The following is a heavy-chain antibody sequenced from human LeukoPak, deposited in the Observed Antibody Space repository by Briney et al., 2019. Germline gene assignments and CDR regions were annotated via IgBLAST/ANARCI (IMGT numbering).Heavy chain of an antibody. V-gene: IGHV3-74*01. J-gene: IGHJ4*02. D-gene: IGHD5-18*01. Sequence: GGSLRLSCAASGFTFSSYWMHWVRQAPGKGLVWVSRINSDGSRTTYADSVKGRFTISRDNAKNTLYPQMNSLRAEDTAVYYCARIVGSYGYAGEIDYWGQGTLVTVSS. CDR2: INSDGSRT. CDR1: GFTFSSYW. CDR3: ARIVGSYGYAGEIDY.